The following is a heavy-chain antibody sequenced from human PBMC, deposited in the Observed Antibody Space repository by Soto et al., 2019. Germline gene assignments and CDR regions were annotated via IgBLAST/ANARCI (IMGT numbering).Heavy chain of an antibody. D-gene: IGHD2-15*01. CDR3: AKDVLSGGCYNYFDP. V-gene: IGHV3-30*18. CDR2: ISHDGTAK. J-gene: IGHJ5*02. Sequence: PGGSLRLSCAASGFTVNNFGMHWVRQAPGKGPEWVAMISHDGTAKYYADSVKGRFTISRDNSKNTLYLQMNNLRTEDTAVYYCAKDVLSGGCYNYFDPWGQGTLVTVSS. CDR1: GFTVNNFG.